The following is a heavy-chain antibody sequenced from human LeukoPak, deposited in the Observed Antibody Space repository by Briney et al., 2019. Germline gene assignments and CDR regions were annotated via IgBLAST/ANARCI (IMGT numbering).Heavy chain of an antibody. J-gene: IGHJ3*02. V-gene: IGHV4-39*07. CDR1: GGSISSSSYY. Sequence: RASETLSLTCTVSGGSISSSSYYWGWIRQPPGEGLEWFGIIYYSGSTYYNPSLKSRVTISVDTSKNQFSLRLSSVTAADTAVYYCAVLLPTTEAFDIWGQGTVVTVSS. D-gene: IGHD5-12*01. CDR3: AVLLPTTEAFDI. CDR2: IYYSGST.